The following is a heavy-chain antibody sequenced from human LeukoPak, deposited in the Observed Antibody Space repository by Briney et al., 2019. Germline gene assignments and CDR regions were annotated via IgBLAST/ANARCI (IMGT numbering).Heavy chain of an antibody. CDR3: AREGTEYDILTGYYGFDY. CDR2: IYYSGST. J-gene: IGHJ4*02. CDR1: GGSISSSSYY. D-gene: IGHD3-9*01. V-gene: IGHV4-39*07. Sequence: SETLSLTCTVSGGSISSSSYYWGWIRQPPGKGLEWIGSIYYSGSTNYNPSLKSRVTISVDTSKNQFSLKLSSVTAADTAVYYCAREGTEYDILTGYYGFDYWGQGTLVTVSS.